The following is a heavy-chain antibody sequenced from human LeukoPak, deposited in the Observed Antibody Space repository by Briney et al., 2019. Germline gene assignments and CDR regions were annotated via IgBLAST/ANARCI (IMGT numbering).Heavy chain of an antibody. J-gene: IGHJ5*02. Sequence: SETLSLTCTVSGASITSTSYYWGWIRQPPGKGLEWIGSIYYSGSTYYNPSLKSRVTISLDTSKNQFSLKLSSVTAADTAVYYCARDLGSIIMVRGAFDPWAREPWSPSPQ. CDR2: IYYSGST. V-gene: IGHV4-39*07. D-gene: IGHD3-10*01. CDR1: GASITSTSYY. CDR3: ARDLGSIIMVRGAFDP.